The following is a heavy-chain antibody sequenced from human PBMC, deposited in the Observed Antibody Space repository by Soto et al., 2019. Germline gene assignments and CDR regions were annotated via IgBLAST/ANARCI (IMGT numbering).Heavy chain of an antibody. CDR2: INHRGST. D-gene: IGHD3-10*01. CDR3: ARKGAGSGRDWCDP. Sequence: SETLPLTCAVYRRTFSGYYWSWLRQPPGKGLEWLGEINHRGSTNYNPSLKTRVTISVATSNHRFFLKLNSDTAADPAAYSCARKGAGSGRDWCDPWGKGTLGTVAS. J-gene: IGHJ5*02. V-gene: IGHV4-34*01. CDR1: RRTFSGYY.